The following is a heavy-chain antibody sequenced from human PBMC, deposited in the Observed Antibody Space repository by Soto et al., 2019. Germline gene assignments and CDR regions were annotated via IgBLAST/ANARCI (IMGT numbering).Heavy chain of an antibody. Sequence: PGGSLRLSCAASGFTFSSYGMHWVRQAPGKGLEWVAVISYDGSNKYYADSVKGRFTISRDNSKNTLYLRMNSLRAEDTAVYYCAKDRWDIVVVPAGPFGAFDIWGQGTMVTVSS. V-gene: IGHV3-30*18. D-gene: IGHD2-2*01. CDR1: GFTFSSYG. CDR2: ISYDGSNK. CDR3: AKDRWDIVVVPAGPFGAFDI. J-gene: IGHJ3*02.